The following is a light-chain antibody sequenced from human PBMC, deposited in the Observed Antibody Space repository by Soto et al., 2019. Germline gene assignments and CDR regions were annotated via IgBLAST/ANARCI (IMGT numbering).Light chain of an antibody. Sequence: QSVLTQPASVSGSPGQSIAISCTGTRSDVGGYDYVSWYQQHPDKAPKLIIYEVTKRPSGVSNRFSGSKSGNTASLTITGLQPDDEADYYCSSHTSGDTRVFGSGNKVTVL. V-gene: IGLV2-14*01. CDR2: EVT. J-gene: IGLJ1*01. CDR3: SSHTSGDTRV. CDR1: RSDVGGYDY.